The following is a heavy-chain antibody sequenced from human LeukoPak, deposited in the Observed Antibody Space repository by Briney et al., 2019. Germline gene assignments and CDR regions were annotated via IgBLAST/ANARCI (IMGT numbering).Heavy chain of an antibody. D-gene: IGHD5-18*01. J-gene: IGHJ4*02. CDR2: INHSGST. CDR3: ARGSEDTAMGYDY. V-gene: IGHV4-34*01. Sequence: GTLRLSCAASGFTFRSYHMGWVRQPPGKGLEWIGEINHSGSTNYNPSLKSRVTISVDTSKNQFSLKLSSVTAADTAVYYCARGSEDTAMGYDYWGQGTLVTVSS. CDR1: GFTFRSYH.